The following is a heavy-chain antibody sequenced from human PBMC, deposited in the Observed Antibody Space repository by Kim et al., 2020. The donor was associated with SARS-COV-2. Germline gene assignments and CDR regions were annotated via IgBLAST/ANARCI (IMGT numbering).Heavy chain of an antibody. CDR1: GYTFTSYA. D-gene: IGHD1-26*01. CDR2: INAGHGNT. CDR3: ASDRVGATTLFDY. Sequence: ASVKVSCKASGYTFTSYAMHWVRQAPGQRLEWMGWINAGHGNTKYSQKFQGRVTITRDTSASTAYMEPSSLRSDDTAVYYCASDRVGATTLFDYWGQGT. V-gene: IGHV1-3*01. J-gene: IGHJ4*02.